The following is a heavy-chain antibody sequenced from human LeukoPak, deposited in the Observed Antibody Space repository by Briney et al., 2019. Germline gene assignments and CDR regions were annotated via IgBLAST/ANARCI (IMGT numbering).Heavy chain of an antibody. Sequence: KSGGSLRLSCAASGFTFSSYSMNWVRQAPGKGLEWVSSISSSSSYIYYADSVKGRFTISRDNAKNSLYLQMNSLRAEDTAVYYCARGSIAAANAFDIWGQGTMVTVSS. D-gene: IGHD6-13*01. CDR1: GFTFSSYS. CDR3: ARGSIAAANAFDI. J-gene: IGHJ3*02. CDR2: ISSSSSYI. V-gene: IGHV3-21*01.